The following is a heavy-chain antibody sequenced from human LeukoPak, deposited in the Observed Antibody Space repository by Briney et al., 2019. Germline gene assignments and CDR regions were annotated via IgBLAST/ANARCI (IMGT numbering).Heavy chain of an antibody. CDR3: ASGTYRLGDY. CDR2: ISGSGVDT. Sequence: GGSLRLSCVASGFSFSTYAMSWVRQAPGKGLEWVSGISGSGVDTHYADSVNGRFRISRDNSQNTLYLQLSSLRAEDTAVYYCASGTYRLGDYWGLGTLVTVSS. CDR1: GFSFSTYA. J-gene: IGHJ4*02. V-gene: IGHV3-23*01. D-gene: IGHD3-10*01.